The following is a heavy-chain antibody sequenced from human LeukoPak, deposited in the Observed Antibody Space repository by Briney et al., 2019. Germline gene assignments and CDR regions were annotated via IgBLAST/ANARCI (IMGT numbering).Heavy chain of an antibody. Sequence: AAVTVSFTSSAYTFTVYYMHWGRQAPGPGHGRMGWINPNSGGTNYAQKFQSSGTMTRDTSISTGYMELCTVRADDTALYNCARAMAYIVVVPAAVYDYWGQRAPGTASS. V-gene: IGHV1-2*02. CDR3: ARAMAYIVVVPAAVYDY. J-gene: IGHJ4*02. CDR1: AYTFTVYY. CDR2: INPNSGGT. D-gene: IGHD2-2*01.